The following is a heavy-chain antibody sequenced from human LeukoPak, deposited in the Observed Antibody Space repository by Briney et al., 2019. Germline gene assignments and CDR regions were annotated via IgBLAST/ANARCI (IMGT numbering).Heavy chain of an antibody. CDR3: ARADWNSGMDV. J-gene: IGHJ6*04. CDR1: GGSFRGYY. Sequence: PSETLSLTCAVYGGSFRGYYWSWIRQPPGKGLEWIGEINHSGSTNYNPSLKSRVTISVDTSKNQFSLKLSSVTAADTAVYYCARADWNSGMDVWGKGTTVTVSS. CDR2: INHSGST. V-gene: IGHV4-34*01. D-gene: IGHD1/OR15-1a*01.